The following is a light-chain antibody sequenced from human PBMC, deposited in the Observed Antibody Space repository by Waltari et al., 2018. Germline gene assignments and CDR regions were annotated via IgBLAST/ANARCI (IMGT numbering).Light chain of an antibody. CDR3: QQYRSAPYT. Sequence: EIVLTQSPGTLSLSPGERATLSCRASQTVGAYLAWYQQTPGQAPRLLIYHSSNRATGIPDRFSGSGSGTDFTLTITRLESEDFAVYYCQQYRSAPYTFGQGTKLEIK. J-gene: IGKJ2*01. CDR2: HSS. V-gene: IGKV3-20*01. CDR1: QTVGAY.